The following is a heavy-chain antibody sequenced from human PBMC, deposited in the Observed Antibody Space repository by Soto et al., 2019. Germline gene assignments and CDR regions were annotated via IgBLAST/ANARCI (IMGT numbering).Heavy chain of an antibody. J-gene: IGHJ4*02. CDR3: ARGPGEDIPFDY. CDR1: GDSVSRNIAA. V-gene: IGHV6-1*01. D-gene: IGHD2-15*01. Sequence: SQTLSLTCAISGDSVSRNIAAWNWIRQSPSRGLEWLGRTYYRSKWYNDYAVSVRSRITINPDTSKNQFSLQLNSVTPEDTAVYYCARGPGEDIPFDYWGQGTLVTVSS. CDR2: TYYRSKWYN.